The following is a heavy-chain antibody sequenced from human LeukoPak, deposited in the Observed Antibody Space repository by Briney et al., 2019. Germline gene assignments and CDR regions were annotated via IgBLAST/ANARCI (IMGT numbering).Heavy chain of an antibody. CDR2: INWNGGGT. CDR1: GFTFDDYG. Sequence: GGSLRLSCAASGFTFDDYGMSGVRQAPGKGLGWVSGINWNGGGTTYADSVKGRVTISRDNAKNSLYLQMNSLRAEDTALYHCARVVGLEVLNPHYFDYWGQGTLVTVSS. V-gene: IGHV3-20*01. CDR3: ARVVGLEVLNPHYFDY. D-gene: IGHD2-15*01. J-gene: IGHJ4*02.